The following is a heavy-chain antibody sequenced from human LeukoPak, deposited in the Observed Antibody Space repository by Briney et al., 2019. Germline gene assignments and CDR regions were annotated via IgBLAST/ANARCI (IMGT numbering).Heavy chain of an antibody. CDR3: AKDAPPYYDFWSGYYYYYYYYMDV. D-gene: IGHD3-3*01. Sequence: GGSLRLSCAASGFTFSSYAMSWVRQAPGEGLEWVSAISGSGGSTYYADSVKGRFTISRDNSKNTLYLQMNSLRAEDTAVYYCAKDAPPYYDFWSGYYYYYYYYMDVWGKGTTVTVSS. CDR2: ISGSGGST. V-gene: IGHV3-23*01. CDR1: GFTFSSYA. J-gene: IGHJ6*03.